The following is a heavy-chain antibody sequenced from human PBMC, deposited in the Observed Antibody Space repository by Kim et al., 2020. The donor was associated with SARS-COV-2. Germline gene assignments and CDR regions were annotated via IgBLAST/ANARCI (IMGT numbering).Heavy chain of an antibody. V-gene: IGHV4-59*08. J-gene: IGHJ4*02. Sequence: SETLSPTCTVSGGSIKSYSWSWIRQPPGKGLEWIGYTYYSGSTNYNPSLKSRIIISLATSKNQFSLKLSSVTTADTAVYYCAGHRKGYCSSTSCSLHFDYWGQGTLVTVSS. CDR2: TYYSGST. D-gene: IGHD2-2*01. CDR3: AGHRKGYCSSTSCSLHFDY. CDR1: GGSIKSYS.